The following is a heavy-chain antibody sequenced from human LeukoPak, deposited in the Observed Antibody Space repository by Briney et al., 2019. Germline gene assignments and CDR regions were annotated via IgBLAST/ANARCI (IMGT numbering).Heavy chain of an antibody. V-gene: IGHV3-48*03. CDR2: ISSSCSTI. CDR3: AELGITMIGGV. D-gene: IGHD3-10*02. Sequence: GGSLRLSCAASGFTFSSYEINWVRQAPGKGLEWVSYISSSCSTIYYADSVKGRFTISRDNAKNSLYLQRNSLRAEDTAVYYCAELGITMIGGVWGKGTTVTISS. CDR1: GFTFSSYE. J-gene: IGHJ6*04.